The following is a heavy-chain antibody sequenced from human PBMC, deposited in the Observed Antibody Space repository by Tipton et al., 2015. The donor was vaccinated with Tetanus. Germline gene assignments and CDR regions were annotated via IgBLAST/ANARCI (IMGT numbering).Heavy chain of an antibody. Sequence: SLRLSCAASGFTVSSNYMSWVRQAPGKGLEWVSVIYSGGSTYYADSVKGRFTISRDNSKNTLYLQMNSLRAEDTAVYYCARDPVAAAGFYFDYWGQGTLVTVSS. V-gene: IGHV3-53*01. CDR3: ARDPVAAAGFYFDY. CDR1: GFTVSSNY. J-gene: IGHJ4*02. CDR2: IYSGGST. D-gene: IGHD6-13*01.